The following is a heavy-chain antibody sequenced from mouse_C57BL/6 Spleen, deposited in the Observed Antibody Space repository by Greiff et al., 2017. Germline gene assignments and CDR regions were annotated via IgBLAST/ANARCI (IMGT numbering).Heavy chain of an antibody. CDR2: IDPSDSYT. J-gene: IGHJ2*01. Sequence: VQLQQPGAELVMPGASVKLSCKASGYTFTSYWMHWVKQRPGQGLEWIGEIDPSDSYTNYNQKFKGKSTLTVDKSSSTAYMQLSSLTSEDSAVYYCARSGAYWGQGTTLTVSS. V-gene: IGHV1-69*01. D-gene: IGHD3-2*02. CDR1: GYTFTSYW. CDR3: ARSGAY.